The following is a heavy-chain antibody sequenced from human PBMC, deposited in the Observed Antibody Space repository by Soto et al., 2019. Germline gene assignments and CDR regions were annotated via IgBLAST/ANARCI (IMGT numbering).Heavy chain of an antibody. CDR3: VAQWLDPYYFDY. CDR2: IYYSGST. CDR1: GGSISSVVYY. J-gene: IGHJ4*02. Sequence: PSETLSLTCTVSGGSISSVVYYWSCIPQHPGKGLEWIGYIYYSGSTYYNPSLKSRVTISVDMSKNQFSLKLSSVTAADTAVYYCVAQWLDPYYFDYWGQGTLVTVSS. V-gene: IGHV4-31*03. D-gene: IGHD6-19*01.